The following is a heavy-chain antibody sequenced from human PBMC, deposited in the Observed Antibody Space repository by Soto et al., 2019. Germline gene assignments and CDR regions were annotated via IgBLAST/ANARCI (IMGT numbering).Heavy chain of an antibody. CDR1: GGSISSGGYY. CDR3: ARSTYYDFWSGYLIGRPNWFDP. CDR2: IYYSGST. J-gene: IGHJ5*02. Sequence: SETLSLTCTVSGGSISSGGYYRSWIRQHPGKGLEWIGYIYYSGSTYYNPSLKSRVTISVDTSKNQFSLKLSSVTAADTAVYYCARSTYYDFWSGYLIGRPNWFDPWGQGTLVTVSS. V-gene: IGHV4-31*03. D-gene: IGHD3-3*01.